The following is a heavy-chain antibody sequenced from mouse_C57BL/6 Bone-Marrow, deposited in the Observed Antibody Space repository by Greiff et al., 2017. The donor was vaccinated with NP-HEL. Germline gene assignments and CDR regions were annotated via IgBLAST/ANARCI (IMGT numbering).Heavy chain of an antibody. CDR2: IWTGGGT. D-gene: IGHD1-1*01. V-gene: IGHV2-9-1*01. CDR1: GFSLTSYA. J-gene: IGHJ1*03. CDR3: ARNSSPVVAHWYFDV. Sequence: QVQLQQSGPGLVAPSQSLSITCTVSGFSLTSYAISWVRQPPGKGLEWLGVIWTGGGTNYNSALKSRLSISKDNSKSQVFLKMNSLQTDEPARYYCARNSSPVVAHWYFDVWGTGTTVTVSS.